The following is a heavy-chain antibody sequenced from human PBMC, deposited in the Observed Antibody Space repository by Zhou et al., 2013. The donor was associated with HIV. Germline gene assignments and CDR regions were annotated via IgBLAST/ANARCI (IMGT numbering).Heavy chain of an antibody. CDR2: VDPEDGQT. Sequence: EVRLVQSGAEVRKPGATVKISCKVSGDTFTDYYIHWVQQAPGKGPEWVGLVDPEDGQTIYTRKFQGRVTLTADTSTDTSYMELSSLRSEDTAIYYCAILREVVATDEFFDYWGQGTLLTVSS. CDR1: GDTFTDYY. V-gene: IGHV1-69-2*01. CDR3: AILREVVATDEFFDY. D-gene: IGHD2-15*01. J-gene: IGHJ4*02.